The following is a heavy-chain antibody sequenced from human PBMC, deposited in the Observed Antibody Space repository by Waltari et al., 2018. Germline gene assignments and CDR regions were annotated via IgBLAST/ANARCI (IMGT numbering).Heavy chain of an antibody. CDR2: IYYSGST. CDR3: ARVQVLWFGDPGYFDY. Sequence: QVQLQESGPGLVKPSETLSLTCTVSGGSISSYYWSWIRQPPGKGLECIGYIYYSGSTNYNPSLKRRVTISVDTSKNQFSLKLSSVTAADTAVYYCARVQVLWFGDPGYFDYWGQGTLVTVSS. CDR1: GGSISSYY. D-gene: IGHD3-10*01. J-gene: IGHJ4*02. V-gene: IGHV4-59*01.